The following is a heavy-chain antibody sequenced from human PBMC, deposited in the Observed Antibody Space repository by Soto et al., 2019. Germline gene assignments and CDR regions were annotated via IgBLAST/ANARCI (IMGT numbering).Heavy chain of an antibody. CDR1: GFTLSNYT. V-gene: IGHV3-30-3*01. D-gene: IGHD3-10*01. Sequence: QVQLVESGGGVVQPGRSLRLSCAASGFTLSNYTMHWVRQAPGKGLEWVAVISYDGSNKYYADSVKGRFTISRDNSKNTLYLQMNSLRAEDTAVYYCATDRTFSYYYTHYYFDYWGQGTLVTVSS. J-gene: IGHJ4*02. CDR3: ATDRTFSYYYTHYYFDY. CDR2: ISYDGSNK.